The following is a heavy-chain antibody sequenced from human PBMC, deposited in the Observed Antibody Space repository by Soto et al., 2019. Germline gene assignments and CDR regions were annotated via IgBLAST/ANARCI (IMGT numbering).Heavy chain of an antibody. J-gene: IGHJ1*01. Sequence: GGSLRLSCAASGFTFSSYEMNWVRQAPGKGLEWVSYISSSGSTIYYADSVKGRFTISRDNAKNSLYLQMNSLRAEDTAVYYCARGALEILGYYDILHGYYRAEYFQHWGQGNLVTVSS. D-gene: IGHD3-9*01. CDR3: ARGALEILGYYDILHGYYRAEYFQH. CDR2: ISSSGSTI. V-gene: IGHV3-48*03. CDR1: GFTFSSYE.